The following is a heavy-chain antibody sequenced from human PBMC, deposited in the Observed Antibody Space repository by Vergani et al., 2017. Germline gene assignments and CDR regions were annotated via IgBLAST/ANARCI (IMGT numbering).Heavy chain of an antibody. CDR3: ARTGYCSGGSCYSGACFDP. D-gene: IGHD2-15*01. J-gene: IGHJ5*02. CDR2: INPNSGGT. CDR1: GHTFTGYY. V-gene: IGHV1-2*02. Sequence: QVQLVQSGAEVKKPGASVKVSCKASGHTFTGYYMHWVRQAPGQGLEWMGWINPNSGGTNYAQKFQGRVTMTRDTSISTAYMELSRLRSDDTAVYYCARTGYCSGGSCYSGACFDPWGQGTLVTVSS.